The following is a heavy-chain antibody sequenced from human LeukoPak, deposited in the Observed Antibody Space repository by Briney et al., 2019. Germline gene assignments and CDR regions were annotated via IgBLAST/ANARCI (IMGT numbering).Heavy chain of an antibody. CDR3: VKDQGGYSSSWPYYYYYYGMDV. V-gene: IGHV3-64D*06. Sequence: PGGSLRLSCSASGFTFSSYAMHWVRQAPGKGLEYVSAISSNGGSTYYADSVKRRFTISRDNSKNTLYLQMSSLRAEDTAVYYCVKDQGGYSSSWPYYYYYYGMDVWGQGTTVTVSS. CDR1: GFTFSSYA. J-gene: IGHJ6*02. CDR2: ISSNGGST. D-gene: IGHD6-13*01.